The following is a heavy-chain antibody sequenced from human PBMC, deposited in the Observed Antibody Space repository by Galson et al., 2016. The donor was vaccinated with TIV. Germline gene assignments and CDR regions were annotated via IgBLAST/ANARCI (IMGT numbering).Heavy chain of an antibody. CDR3: AKDRNTALDTYYYYYGMDA. J-gene: IGHJ6*02. Sequence: SVKVSCKVSGGSFSTHTFNWVRQAPGQGLEWMGGIVPLFRTTNYAQKFQGRVTFTADESSSTAYMEVSRLTSDDTAVYYCAKDRNTALDTYYYYYGMDAWGQGTTVTVSS. D-gene: IGHD5-18*01. CDR2: IVPLFRTT. V-gene: IGHV1-69*13. CDR1: GGSFSTHT.